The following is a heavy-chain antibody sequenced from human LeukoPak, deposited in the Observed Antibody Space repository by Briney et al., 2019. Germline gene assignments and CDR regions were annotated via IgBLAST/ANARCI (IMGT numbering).Heavy chain of an antibody. Sequence: WGSLTLSCAASGCTFSSYWMSWVRQAPGKGLEWVGNIKQNGSEKYYVDSVKGRFTISRDNAKNSLYLQMNSLRAEDTAVYYCARDGDYYDSSGYDPWGQGTLVTVSS. CDR1: GCTFSSYW. D-gene: IGHD3-22*01. V-gene: IGHV3-7*01. J-gene: IGHJ5*02. CDR2: IKQNGSEK. CDR3: ARDGDYYDSSGYDP.